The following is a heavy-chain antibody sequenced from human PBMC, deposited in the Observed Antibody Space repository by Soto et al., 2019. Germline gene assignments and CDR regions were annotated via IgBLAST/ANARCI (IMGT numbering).Heavy chain of an antibody. V-gene: IGHV3-33*06. D-gene: IGHD6-13*01. Sequence: QVQLVESGGGVVQPERSLRLSCAASGFTFSNYGMHWVRQAPGKGLEWVAVIWRDGSTKYHADSVKGRFTISRDNSKNLLYPQMNSLTVQDTAVYYRGKEGAGAGTVVYNWFEAWGQGTPVTVSS. CDR1: GFTFSNYG. J-gene: IGHJ5*02. CDR3: GKEGAGAGTVVYNWFEA. CDR2: IWRDGSTK.